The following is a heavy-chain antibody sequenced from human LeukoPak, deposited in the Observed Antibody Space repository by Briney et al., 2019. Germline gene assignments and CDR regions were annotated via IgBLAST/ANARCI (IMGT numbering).Heavy chain of an antibody. CDR1: GFTFTDHY. CDR3: ARDREYSSSSIGYYYYYYYMDV. V-gene: IGHV1-2*02. CDR2: INPNSGGT. Sequence: ASMKVSCKSSGFTFTDHYMHWVRQAPGQGLEWMGWINPNSGGTNYAQKFQGRVTMTRDTSISTAYMELSRLRSDDTAVYYCARDREYSSSSIGYYYYYYYMDVWGKGTTVTVSS. J-gene: IGHJ6*03. D-gene: IGHD6-6*01.